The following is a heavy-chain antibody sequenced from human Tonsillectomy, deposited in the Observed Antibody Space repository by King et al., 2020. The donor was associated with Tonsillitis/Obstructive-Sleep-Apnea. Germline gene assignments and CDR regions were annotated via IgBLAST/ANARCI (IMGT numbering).Heavy chain of an antibody. D-gene: IGHD3-22*01. CDR1: GFTFDDYA. Sequence: VQLVESGGGVVQPGGSLRLSCAASGFTFDDYAMHWVRQAPGKVLEWVSLISGDGGSTYYADSVKGRLTISRNNSKNSLYLQMNSLRTEDTALYYCAKDRPYSRHFDYWGQGTLVTVSS. V-gene: IGHV3-43*02. J-gene: IGHJ4*02. CDR3: AKDRPYSRHFDY. CDR2: ISGDGGST.